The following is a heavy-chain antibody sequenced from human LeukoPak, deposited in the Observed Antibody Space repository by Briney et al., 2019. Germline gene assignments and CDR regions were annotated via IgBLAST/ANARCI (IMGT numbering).Heavy chain of an antibody. CDR2: IYYSGST. D-gene: IGHD3-10*01. J-gene: IGHJ6*03. V-gene: IGHV4-61*08. CDR1: GGSISSGDYY. Sequence: PSETLSLTCTVSGGSISSGDYYWSWIRQPPGKGLEWIGYIYYSGSTYYNPSLKSRVTISVDTSKNQFSLKLSSVTAADTAVYYCARVGFRFLGAMVRGKRYYYYMDVWGKGTTVTVSS. CDR3: ARVGFRFLGAMVRGKRYYYYMDV.